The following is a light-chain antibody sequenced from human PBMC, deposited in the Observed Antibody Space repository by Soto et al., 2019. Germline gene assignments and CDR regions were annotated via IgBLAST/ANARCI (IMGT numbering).Light chain of an antibody. CDR1: QSIANY. V-gene: IGKV3-11*01. J-gene: IGKJ5*01. CDR2: DAS. Sequence: EIVLTQSPATLSLSPGERATLSCRASQSIANYLAWYQQKPGQAPRLLIYDASNRATGIPATFSGSGSGTDFSLTIRGLKPEDFAVYYCQQYRMSPNTFGQGTRLEIK. CDR3: QQYRMSPNT.